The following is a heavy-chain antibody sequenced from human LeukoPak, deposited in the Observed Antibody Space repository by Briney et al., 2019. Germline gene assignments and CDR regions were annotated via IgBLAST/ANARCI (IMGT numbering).Heavy chain of an antibody. V-gene: IGHV3-7*01. Sequence: GGSLRLSRAASGFIFSNYWMAWVRQAPGKGPEWVANIKQDASEKYYVDSVKGRFTISRDNAKNSVYLQMNSLRAEDTAVYYCARDTGDNFDYGGRGTLVTVSS. D-gene: IGHD2-21*01. J-gene: IGHJ4*02. CDR1: GFIFSNYW. CDR2: IKQDASEK. CDR3: ARDTGDNFDY.